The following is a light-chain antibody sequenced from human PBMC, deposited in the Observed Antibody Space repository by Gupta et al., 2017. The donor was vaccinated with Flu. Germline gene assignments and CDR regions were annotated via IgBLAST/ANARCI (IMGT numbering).Light chain of an antibody. CDR1: QSCLYNVNNRDY. J-gene: IGKJ4*01. CDR2: WAS. CDR3: QQYDSTPLT. Sequence: SLGERATINCESSQSCLYNVNNRDYLAWYQQKPGQPPKLLIYWASTRESGVPDRFSGSGSGTDFTLTISSLQAEDVAVYYCQQYDSTPLTFGGGTKVDIK. V-gene: IGKV4-1*01.